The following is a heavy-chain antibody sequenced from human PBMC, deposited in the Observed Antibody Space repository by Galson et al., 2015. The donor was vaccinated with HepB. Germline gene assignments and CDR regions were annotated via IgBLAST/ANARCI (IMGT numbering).Heavy chain of an antibody. J-gene: IGHJ4*02. CDR1: GYTFTSYA. D-gene: IGHD3-22*01. Sequence: SVKVSCKASGYTFTSYAMHWVRQTPGQRLEWMGWINAGNGNTKYSQKFQGRVTITRDTSASTAYMELSSLRSEGTAVYYCARDYYDSSGYESDYWGQGTLVTVSS. CDR2: INAGNGNT. CDR3: ARDYYDSSGYESDY. V-gene: IGHV1-3*01.